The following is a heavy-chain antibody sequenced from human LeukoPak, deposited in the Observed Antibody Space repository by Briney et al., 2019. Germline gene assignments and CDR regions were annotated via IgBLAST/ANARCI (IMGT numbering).Heavy chain of an antibody. CDR3: ARVITIFGVAGTGAFDI. CDR2: IYTSGST. D-gene: IGHD3-3*01. V-gene: IGHV4-4*07. CDR1: GGSISSYY. Sequence: SETLSLTCTVSGGSISSYYWSWIRQPAGKGLEWIGRIYTSGSTNYNPSLKSRVTMSVDTSKNQFSLKLSSVTAADTAVYYCARVITIFGVAGTGAFDIWGQGTMVTVSS. J-gene: IGHJ3*02.